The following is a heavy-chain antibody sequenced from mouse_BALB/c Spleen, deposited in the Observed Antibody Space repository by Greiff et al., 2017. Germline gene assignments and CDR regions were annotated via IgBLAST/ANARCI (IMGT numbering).Heavy chain of an antibody. CDR1: GFTFSSYG. J-gene: IGHJ3*01. Sequence: EVQVVESGGGLVQPGGSLKLSCAASGFTFSSYGMSWVRQTPDKRLELVATINSNGGSTYYPDSVKGRFTISRDNAKNTLYLQMSSLKSEDTAMYYCARDDYGYDECSWFAYWGQGTLVTVSA. V-gene: IGHV5-6-3*01. D-gene: IGHD2-2*01. CDR2: INSNGGST. CDR3: ARDDYGYDECSWFAY.